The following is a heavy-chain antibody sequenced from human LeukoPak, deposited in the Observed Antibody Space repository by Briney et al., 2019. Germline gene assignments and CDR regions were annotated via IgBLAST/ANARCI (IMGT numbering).Heavy chain of an antibody. CDR3: ARGVVPAARHYYGMDV. CDR1: GFTFSSYA. J-gene: IGHJ6*02. CDR2: ISYDGSNK. V-gene: IGHV3-30*04. Sequence: GRSLRLSCAGSGFTFSSYAMHWVRQAPGKGLEWVAVISYDGSNKYYADSGKGRFTISRDNSKNTLYVQMNSLRAEDTAVHYCARGVVPAARHYYGMDVWGQGTTVTVSS. D-gene: IGHD2-2*01.